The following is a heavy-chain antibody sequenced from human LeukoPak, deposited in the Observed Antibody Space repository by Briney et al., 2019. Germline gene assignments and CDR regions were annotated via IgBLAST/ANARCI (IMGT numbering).Heavy chain of an antibody. V-gene: IGHV4-4*07. Sequence: SETLSLTCTVSGGSISNYYWSWIRQPAGKGLEWIGRIYTSGSTNYNPSLKSRVTMSVDTSKNQFSLKLSSVTAADTAVYYCARVGMVRGAPDYYFDYWGQGTLVTVSS. J-gene: IGHJ4*02. CDR1: GGSISNYY. CDR2: IYTSGST. CDR3: ARVGMVRGAPDYYFDY. D-gene: IGHD3-10*01.